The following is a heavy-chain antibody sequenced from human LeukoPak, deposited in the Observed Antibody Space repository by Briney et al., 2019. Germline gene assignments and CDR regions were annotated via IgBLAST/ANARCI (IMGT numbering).Heavy chain of an antibody. CDR2: INTNTGNP. CDR1: GYTFTSYA. CDR3: ARGKWLRYFDWLPSPGGFLRPADAFDI. J-gene: IGHJ3*02. V-gene: IGHV7-4-1*02. D-gene: IGHD3-9*01. Sequence: GASVKVSCKASGYTFTSYAMNWVRQAPGQGLEWMGWINTNTGNPTYAQGFTGRFVFSLDTSVSTAYLQISSLKAEDTAVYYCARGKWLRYFDWLPSPGGFLRPADAFDIWGQGTMVTVSS.